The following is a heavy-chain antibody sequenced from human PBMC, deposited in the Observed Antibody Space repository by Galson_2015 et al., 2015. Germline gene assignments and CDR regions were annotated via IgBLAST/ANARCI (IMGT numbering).Heavy chain of an antibody. CDR2: INVGTGNT. V-gene: IGHV1-3*01. Sequence: PVKVSCKASGYTFVNFAMHWVRQAPGQRFEWMGWINVGTGNTKSSQKSQGRITISSDTSATPAHMELSSLRSEDTAVYFCARVRTYCSGGSCYSFLDYWVQGTLVTVSS. J-gene: IGHJ4*02. D-gene: IGHD2-15*01. CDR1: GYTFVNFA. CDR3: ARVRTYCSGGSCYSFLDY.